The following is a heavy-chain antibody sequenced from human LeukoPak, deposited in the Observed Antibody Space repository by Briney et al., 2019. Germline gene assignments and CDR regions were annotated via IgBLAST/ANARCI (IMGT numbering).Heavy chain of an antibody. CDR3: AREYGDYSLYYFDY. CDR2: ISYDGSNK. D-gene: IGHD4-17*01. J-gene: IGHJ4*02. CDR1: GFTFSSYG. Sequence: GGSLRLSCAASGFTFSSYGMHWVRQAPGKGLEWVAVISYDGSNKYYADSVKGRFTISRDNSKNTLYLQMNSLRAEDTALYYCAREYGDYSLYYFDYWGQGTLVTVSS. V-gene: IGHV3-30*03.